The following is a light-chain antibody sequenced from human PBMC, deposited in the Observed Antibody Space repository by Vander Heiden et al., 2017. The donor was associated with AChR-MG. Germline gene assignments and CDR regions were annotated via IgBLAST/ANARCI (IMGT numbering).Light chain of an antibody. V-gene: IGLV1-47*01. J-gene: IGLJ7*01. CDR1: CSNIGHNY. Sequence: QSVLTQPPSASGTPGQRVPTSCSGSCSNIGHNYVYWYQQLPGTAPKLLIYKNNQRPSGVPGRFSGSKSGTSASLAISGLRSEDEADYYCAAWDDSLRGPVFGGGTQLTVL. CDR3: AAWDDSLRGPV. CDR2: KNN.